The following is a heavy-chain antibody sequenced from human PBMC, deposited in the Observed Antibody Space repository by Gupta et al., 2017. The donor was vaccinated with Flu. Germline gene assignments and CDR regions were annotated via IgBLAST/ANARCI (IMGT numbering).Heavy chain of an antibody. V-gene: IGHV3-23*01. CDR3: AKVMSYVVHEWDH. CDR2: ISGSGGDT. Sequence: EVHLLESGGKLVQSGGFLRLSCAASGFTFSSYALTWVRQAPGKGLEWVATISGSGGDTYYADSVKGRFTISRDNSNDTVHLQMDSLRVEDTAVYYCAKVMSYVVHEWDHWGQGTLVTVSS. J-gene: IGHJ4*02. CDR1: GFTFSSYA. D-gene: IGHD3-16*01.